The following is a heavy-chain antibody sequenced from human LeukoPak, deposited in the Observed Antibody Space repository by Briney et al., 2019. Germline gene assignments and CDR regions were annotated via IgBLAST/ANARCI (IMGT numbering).Heavy chain of an antibody. J-gene: IGHJ5*02. CDR1: GYIFTTYG. Sequence: ASVKVSCKASGYIFTTYGITWVRQAPGQGLEWMGWISAYNGNTNYAQKVQGRVTMTTDTSTSTAYMELRSLRSDDTAVYYCAENNYYDSRGYPFDPWGQGTLVTVSS. CDR2: ISAYNGNT. V-gene: IGHV1-18*01. CDR3: AENNYYDSRGYPFDP. D-gene: IGHD3-22*01.